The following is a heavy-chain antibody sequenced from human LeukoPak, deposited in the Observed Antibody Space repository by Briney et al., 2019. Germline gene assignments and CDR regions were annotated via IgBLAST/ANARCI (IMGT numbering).Heavy chain of an antibody. Sequence: GGSLRLSCAASGFTFSKSWMSWVRQAPGQGLEWVAAINEDGSEKDYGVSVKGRFTISRDNAKNSLYLQMNSLRAEDTAVYYCATYTNWVAGDVWGQGTTVSVSS. J-gene: IGHJ6*02. V-gene: IGHV3-7*01. CDR3: ATYTNWVAGDV. CDR1: GFTFSKSW. CDR2: INEDGSEK. D-gene: IGHD1-1*01.